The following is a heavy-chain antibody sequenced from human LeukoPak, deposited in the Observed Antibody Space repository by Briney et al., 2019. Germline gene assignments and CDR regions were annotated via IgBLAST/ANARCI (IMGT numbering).Heavy chain of an antibody. V-gene: IGHV3-23*01. CDR1: GFTFKKYD. Sequence: SGGSLRLSCAASGFTFKKYDVTWVRQAPGKGLEWVSGIRASGGATYYADSVKGRFNISRDNSKNTLYLQMSSLRAEDTAVYYCAKSKEDCCGSFDPWGQGTLVTVSS. CDR2: IRASGGAT. CDR3: AKSKEDCCGSFDP. D-gene: IGHD6-25*01. J-gene: IGHJ5*02.